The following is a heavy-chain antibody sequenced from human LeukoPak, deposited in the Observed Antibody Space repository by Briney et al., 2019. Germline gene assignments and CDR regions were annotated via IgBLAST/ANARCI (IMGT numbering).Heavy chain of an antibody. Sequence: GASVKVSCKASGGTFSSYAISWVRQAPGQGLEWMGRIIPIFGIANYAQKFQGRATISADKSTSTAYMELSSLRSEDTAVYYCARGLALRGIYYYYDMDVWGQGTTVTVSS. CDR2: IIPIFGIA. CDR3: ARGLALRGIYYYYDMDV. V-gene: IGHV1-69*04. J-gene: IGHJ6*02. CDR1: GGTFSSYA. D-gene: IGHD3-3*02.